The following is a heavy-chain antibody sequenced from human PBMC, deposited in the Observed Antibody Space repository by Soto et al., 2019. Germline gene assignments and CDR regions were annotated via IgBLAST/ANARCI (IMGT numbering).Heavy chain of an antibody. D-gene: IGHD7-27*01. V-gene: IGHV3-23*01. CDR3: ANDDNTNHWGRKIDS. Sequence: EVTLLESGGGLVPPGGSLSLSGAASEFTFSSSAMSWVRQAPGKGLEWVSAISGSGGTSYYADSVKGRFTISRENSKNTLYLQMNSLRAEDTAIYYCANDDNTNHWGRKIDSWGQGTLVTVSS. J-gene: IGHJ4*02. CDR2: ISGSGGTS. CDR1: EFTFSSSA.